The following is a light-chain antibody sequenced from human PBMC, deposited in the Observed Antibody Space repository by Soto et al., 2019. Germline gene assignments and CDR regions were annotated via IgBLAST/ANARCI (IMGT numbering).Light chain of an antibody. V-gene: IGLV1-51*01. Sequence: QSVLTQPPSVSAAPGQTVTISCSGSNSNIGNNYVSWYQQLPGTAPKLLIYDSNKRPSGIPDRFSGSKSGSSATLGITGLQTGDEADYYCGTWDSSLRGGVFGGGTKLTVL. J-gene: IGLJ2*01. CDR3: GTWDSSLRGGV. CDR1: NSNIGNNY. CDR2: DSN.